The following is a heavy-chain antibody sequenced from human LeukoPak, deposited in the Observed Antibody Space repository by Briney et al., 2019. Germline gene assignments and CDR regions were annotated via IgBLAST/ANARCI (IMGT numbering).Heavy chain of an antibody. CDR3: AKDLTAFNYEPTDAFHI. CDR1: GFTFSSYG. J-gene: IGHJ3*02. V-gene: IGHV3-30*02. Sequence: GGSLRLSCAASGFTFSSYGMQWVRQVPGKGLEWVAFLRYHGSNKYYADSVKGRFTISRDNSKNTLYLQMNSLRADDTAVYYCAKDLTAFNYEPTDAFHIWGQGTMVTVSS. D-gene: IGHD4-11*01. CDR2: LRYHGSNK.